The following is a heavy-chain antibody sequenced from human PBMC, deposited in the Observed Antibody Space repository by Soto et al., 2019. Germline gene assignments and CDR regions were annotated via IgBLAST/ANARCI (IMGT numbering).Heavy chain of an antibody. D-gene: IGHD1-1*01. Sequence: SGPTLVNPTQTLTLTCTFSGFSLSSGGVGVAWIRQPPGKALEWLAVFYWDDDKRYSPSLKTRLTITNDSPKNQVVLTMTNMDPVDTAVYYCAREMTTRGMDVWGQGTTVTVSS. J-gene: IGHJ6*02. CDR1: GFSLSSGGVG. CDR2: FYWDDDK. CDR3: AREMTTRGMDV. V-gene: IGHV2-5*02.